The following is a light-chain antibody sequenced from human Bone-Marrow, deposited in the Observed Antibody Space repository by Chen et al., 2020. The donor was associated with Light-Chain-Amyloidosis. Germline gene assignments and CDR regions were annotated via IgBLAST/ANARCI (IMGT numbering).Light chain of an antibody. V-gene: IGLV3-25*03. Sequence: SYELTQPPSVSVSPGQTARITCSGDDLPTKYAYWYQQKPGQAPVLVIHRDTERPSGISERFCGSSSETTDTLTISGVQAEDEADYHCQAADSSGTYEVIFGGGTKLTVL. CDR2: RDT. J-gene: IGLJ2*01. CDR1: DLPTKY. CDR3: QAADSSGTYEVI.